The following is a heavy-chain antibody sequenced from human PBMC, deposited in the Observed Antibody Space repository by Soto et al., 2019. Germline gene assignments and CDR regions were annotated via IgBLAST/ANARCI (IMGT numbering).Heavy chain of an antibody. CDR2: INWNSGSI. D-gene: IGHD6-13*01. V-gene: IGHV3-9*01. J-gene: IGHJ1*01. CDR3: VKDESINWYSGHFRH. Sequence: PXGSLVLSCAASGFTFDDYAMHGVRQVPGKGLEWVSGINWNSGSIGYADSVKGRFAISRDNAKNSLHLQMNSLRAEDTAFYYCVKDESINWYSGHFRHWGQGTLVTVSS. CDR1: GFTFDDYA.